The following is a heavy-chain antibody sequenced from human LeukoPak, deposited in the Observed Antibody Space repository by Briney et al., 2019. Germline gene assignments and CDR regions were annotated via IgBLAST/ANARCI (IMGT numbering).Heavy chain of an antibody. J-gene: IGHJ3*02. CDR3: ARSITFGGADAFDI. D-gene: IGHD3-16*01. CDR2: INAGNGNT. CDR1: GYTFTSYA. V-gene: IGHV1-3*01. Sequence: ASVKVSCKASGYTFTSYAMHWVRQAPGQRLEWMGWINAGNGNTKYSQKFQGRVTITRDTSTSTAYMELRSLRSDDTAVYYCARSITFGGADAFDIWGQGTMVTVSS.